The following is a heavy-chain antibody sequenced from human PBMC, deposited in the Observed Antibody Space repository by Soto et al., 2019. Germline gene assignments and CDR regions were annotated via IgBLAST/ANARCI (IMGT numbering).Heavy chain of an antibody. CDR3: ARVYPSDTRYGYVGNNWFDP. J-gene: IGHJ5*02. D-gene: IGHD5-18*01. V-gene: IGHV1-46*03. Sequence: QVQLVQSGAEVKKPGASVKVSCKGSGYTFTSYYMHWVRQAPGQGLEWMGIINPSGGSTSYAQKFHGRVTMTRDTSTGTVYMELSSLRSEDTAVYYCARVYPSDTRYGYVGNNWFDPWGQGTLVTVSS. CDR2: INPSGGST. CDR1: GYTFTSYY.